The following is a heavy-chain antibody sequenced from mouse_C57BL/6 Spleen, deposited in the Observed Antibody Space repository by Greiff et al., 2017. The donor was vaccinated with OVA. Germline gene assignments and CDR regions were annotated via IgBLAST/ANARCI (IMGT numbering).Heavy chain of an antibody. CDR1: GYAFSSSW. J-gene: IGHJ4*01. CDR3: AREGLLPGYAMDD. V-gene: IGHV1-82*01. CDR2: IYPGDGDT. Sequence: QVQLQQSGPELVKPGASVKISCKASGYAFSSSWMNWVQQRPGKGLEWIGRIYPGDGDTNYNGKFKGKATLTADKSSSTAYMQLSSLTSEDSAVYFCAREGLLPGYAMDDWGQGTSVTVSS. D-gene: IGHD2-3*01.